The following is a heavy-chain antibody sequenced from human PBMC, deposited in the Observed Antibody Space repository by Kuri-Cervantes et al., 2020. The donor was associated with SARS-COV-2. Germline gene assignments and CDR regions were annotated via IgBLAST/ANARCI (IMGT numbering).Heavy chain of an antibody. CDR2: IYYSGST. CDR3: ASQGVGAHRGQDY. V-gene: IGHV4-39*07. D-gene: IGHD1-26*01. CDR1: TFSSYW. J-gene: IGHJ4*02. Sequence: TFSSYWMSWVRQAPGKGLEWIGSIYYSGSTYYNPSLKSRVTISVDTSKNQFSLKLSSVTAADTAVYYCASQGVGAHRGQDYWGQGTLVTVSS.